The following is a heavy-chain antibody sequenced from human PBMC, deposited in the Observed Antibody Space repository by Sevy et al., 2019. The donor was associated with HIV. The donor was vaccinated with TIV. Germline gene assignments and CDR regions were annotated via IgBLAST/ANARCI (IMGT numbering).Heavy chain of an antibody. V-gene: IGHV1-2*02. D-gene: IGHD5-18*01. CDR2: INPNSGGT. Sequence: ASVKVSCKASGYTFTGYYMHWVRQAPGQGLEWMGWINPNSGGTNYVQKFQGRVTMTRDTSISTAYMELSRLRSDDTAVYYCASREHGYRLTGYFDYWGQGTLVTVSS. CDR1: GYTFTGYY. CDR3: ASREHGYRLTGYFDY. J-gene: IGHJ4*02.